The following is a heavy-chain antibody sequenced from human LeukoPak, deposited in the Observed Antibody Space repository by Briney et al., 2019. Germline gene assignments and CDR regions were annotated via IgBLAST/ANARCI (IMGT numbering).Heavy chain of an antibody. Sequence: ASVKVSCKASGYTFSSYDIAWVRQAPGQGLEWMGWISHYNGKTNYAQKFQGRVTMTTDTSTSTDYMELRSLGSDDTAVYYCARGENGQVDYWGQGTLVTVSS. V-gene: IGHV1-18*01. J-gene: IGHJ4*02. CDR1: GYTFSSYD. CDR3: ARGENGQVDY. CDR2: ISHYNGKT.